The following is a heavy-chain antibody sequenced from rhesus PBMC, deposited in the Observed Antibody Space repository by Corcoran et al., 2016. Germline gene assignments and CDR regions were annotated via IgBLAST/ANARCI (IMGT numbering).Heavy chain of an antibody. CDR2: ISYSGNT. D-gene: IGHD5-42*01. CDR3: VREQNWGCVDY. J-gene: IGHJ4*01. V-gene: IGHV4-122*02. CDR1: GGSISSSHY. Sequence: QVQLQESGPGLVKPSETLSLTCAVSGGSISSSHYWTWIRQHPGKTLEWIGYISYSGNTNYNPSLKSRVTISRDTSKNQFSLNLNFLTAADTAVYYCVREQNWGCVDYWGQGVLVTVSS.